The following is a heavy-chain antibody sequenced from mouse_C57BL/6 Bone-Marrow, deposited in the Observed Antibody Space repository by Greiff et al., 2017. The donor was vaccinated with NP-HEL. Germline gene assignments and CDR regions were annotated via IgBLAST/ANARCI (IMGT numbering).Heavy chain of an antibody. D-gene: IGHD1-1*01. CDR1: GYTFTSYW. CDR3: ARVPYYGSSYDYAMDY. V-gene: IGHV1-55*01. J-gene: IGHJ4*01. CDR2: IYPGSGST. Sequence: QVQLKQPGAELVKPGASVKMSCKASGYTFTSYWITWVKQRPGQGLEWIGDIYPGSGSTNYNEKFKSKATLTVDTSSSTAYMQLSSLTSEDSAVYYCARVPYYGSSYDYAMDYWGQGTSVTVSS.